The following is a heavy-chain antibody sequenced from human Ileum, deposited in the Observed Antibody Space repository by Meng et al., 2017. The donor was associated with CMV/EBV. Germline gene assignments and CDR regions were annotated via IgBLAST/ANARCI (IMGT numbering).Heavy chain of an antibody. CDR1: GFTFRTYA. Sequence: GFTFRTYAMSWVRQAPGEGLEWVSVITDSGGDTAYADSVQGRFTMSRDNSKNTVYLQMSGLRVDDTAVYYCAKGTGANYPTSRILDSWGQGTLVTVSS. CDR3: AKGTGANYPTSRILDS. CDR2: ITDSGGDT. D-gene: IGHD3/OR15-3a*01. J-gene: IGHJ4*02. V-gene: IGHV3-23*01.